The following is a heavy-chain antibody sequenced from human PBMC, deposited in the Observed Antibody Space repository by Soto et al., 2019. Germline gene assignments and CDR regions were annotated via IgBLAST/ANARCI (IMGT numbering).Heavy chain of an antibody. V-gene: IGHV3-74*01. CDR1: GFTFSSYL. CDR3: VRDDFGLGIEY. CDR2: IDSDGSST. D-gene: IGHD1-26*01. J-gene: IGHJ4*02. Sequence: GGSLRISCAASGFTFSSYLMHWVRQTPEKGLVWVSHIDSDGSSTTYADSVKGRFTISRDNAKNTLYLQMNGLRAEDTAVYYCVRDDFGLGIEYWGLGILVTVSS.